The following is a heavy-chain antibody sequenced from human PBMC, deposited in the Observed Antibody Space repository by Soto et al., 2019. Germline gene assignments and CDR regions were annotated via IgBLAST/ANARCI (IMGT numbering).Heavy chain of an antibody. Sequence: ASVKVSCKASGYTFTSYGISWVRQAPGQGLEWMGWISAYNGNTNYAQKFQGRVTITADESTSTAYMELSSLRSEDTAVYYCARDGTDYYDSSGYYQGGGYYYGMDVWGQGTTVTVSS. CDR2: ISAYNGNT. J-gene: IGHJ6*02. CDR3: ARDGTDYYDSSGYYQGGGYYYGMDV. CDR1: GYTFTSYG. D-gene: IGHD3-22*01. V-gene: IGHV1-18*01.